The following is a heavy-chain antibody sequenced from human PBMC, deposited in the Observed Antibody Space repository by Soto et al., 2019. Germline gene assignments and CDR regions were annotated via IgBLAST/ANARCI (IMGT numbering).Heavy chain of an antibody. CDR3: ARDPTDCSSTSCPYYYYYYMDV. Sequence: GGSLRLSCAASGFTFSSYWMHWVRQAPGKGLVWVSRINSDGSSTSYADSVKGRFTISRDNAKNTLYLQMNSLRAEDTAVYYCARDPTDCSSTSCPYYYYYYMDVWGKGTTVTVSS. CDR2: INSDGSST. V-gene: IGHV3-74*01. J-gene: IGHJ6*03. D-gene: IGHD2-2*01. CDR1: GFTFSSYW.